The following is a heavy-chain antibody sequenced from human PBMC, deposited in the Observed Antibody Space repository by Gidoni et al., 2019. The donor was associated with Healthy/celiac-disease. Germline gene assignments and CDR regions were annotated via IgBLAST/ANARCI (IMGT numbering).Heavy chain of an antibody. J-gene: IGHJ4*02. D-gene: IGHD3-22*01. Sequence: QVQLVESGGGVVQPGRSLRLSCAASGFTFSMYGMYWGRQAPGKGLEWVAVIWYYGSNKYYSDSVKGRFTISRDNSKNTLYLQMNSLRAKDTAVYYCARDWRIVVARTGGFDYWGQGTLVTVSS. V-gene: IGHV3-33*07. CDR2: IWYYGSNK. CDR3: ARDWRIVVARTGGFDY. CDR1: GFTFSMYG.